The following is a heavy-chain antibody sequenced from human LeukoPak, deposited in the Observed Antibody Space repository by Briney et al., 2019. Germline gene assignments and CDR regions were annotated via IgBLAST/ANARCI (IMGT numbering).Heavy chain of an antibody. J-gene: IGHJ4*02. V-gene: IGHV3-11*04. CDR2: ICSSGSSI. D-gene: IGHD3-22*01. Sequence: WGAPRISLAAPGFTLSEHYKSWIRQTPGEGVGGGLYICSSGSSIYYADSVKGRFTISRDNAKNSLYLQMNSLTVEDTAVYYCARDTPHYYDSSGYYPVDYWGQGTLVTVSS. CDR3: ARDTPHYYDSSGYYPVDY. CDR1: GFTLSEHY.